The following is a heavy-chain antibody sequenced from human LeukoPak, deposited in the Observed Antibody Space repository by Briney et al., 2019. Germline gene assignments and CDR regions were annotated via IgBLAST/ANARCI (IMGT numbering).Heavy chain of an antibody. CDR2: ISSSSSYI. CDR1: GFTFSSYS. J-gene: IGHJ4*02. CDR3: ARARYTSAWSYYFDY. D-gene: IGHD6-19*01. V-gene: IGHV3-21*04. Sequence: PGGSLRLSCAASGFTFSSYSMNWVRQAPGKGLEWVSSISSSSSYIYYADSVKGRFTISRDNAKNSLYLQLNSLRAEDTAVYYCARARYTSAWSYYFDYWGQGTLVTVSS.